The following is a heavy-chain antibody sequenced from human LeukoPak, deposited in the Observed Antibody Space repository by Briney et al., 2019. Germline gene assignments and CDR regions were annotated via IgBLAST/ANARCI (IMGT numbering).Heavy chain of an antibody. D-gene: IGHD3-22*01. J-gene: IGHJ1*01. CDR2: IKSDGST. CDR3: ARAPSEIGGYYPEYFRH. Sequence: GSLRLSCAASGFTFRSYWMHWVRQAPGKGLVWVSRIKSDGSTRYADSVKGRFTISRDNAKNTVSLQMNSLRAEDTGVYYCARAPSEIGGYYPEYFRHWGQGTLVPVSP. CDR1: GFTFRSYW. V-gene: IGHV3-74*01.